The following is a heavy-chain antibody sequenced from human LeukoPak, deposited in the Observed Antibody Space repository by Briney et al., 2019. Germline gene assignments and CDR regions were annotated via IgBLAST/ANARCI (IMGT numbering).Heavy chain of an antibody. J-gene: IGHJ4*02. V-gene: IGHV4-34*01. CDR1: GGSFSGYY. Sequence: LETLSLTCAVYGGSFSGYYWSWIRQPPGKGLEWIGEINHSGSTNYNPSLKSRVTISVDTSKNQFSLKLSPVTAADTAVYYCARGFPMVTGWGQGTLVTVSS. D-gene: IGHD5-18*01. CDR2: INHSGST. CDR3: ARGFPMVTG.